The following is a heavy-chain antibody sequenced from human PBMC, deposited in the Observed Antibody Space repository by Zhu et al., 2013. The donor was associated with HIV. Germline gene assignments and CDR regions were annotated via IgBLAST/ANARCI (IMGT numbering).Heavy chain of an antibody. CDR2: LDPAAGTT. CDR1: GYTFTSYY. J-gene: IGHJ1*01. D-gene: IGHD2-15*01. CDR3: ARDFLGGDFRTRGYLLH. Sequence: QVHLVQSGAEVKKPGSSVKVSCKTSGYTFTSYYIHWVRRAPGHGLEWMGLLDPAAGTTTYAQVFKGRLTVTRDTSTATVYMQLSGLRSEDTAVYFCARDFLGGDFRTRGYLLHWGQGTLVSVSS. V-gene: IGHV1-46*01.